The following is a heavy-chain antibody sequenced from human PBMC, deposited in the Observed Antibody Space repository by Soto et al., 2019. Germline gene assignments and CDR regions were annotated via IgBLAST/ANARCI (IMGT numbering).Heavy chain of an antibody. D-gene: IGHD4-17*01. J-gene: IGHJ4*02. V-gene: IGHV4-59*01. CDR3: ARDAGTTVRH. Sequence: QVQLQESGPGLVKPSETLSLTCTVSGDSINSVYWSWIRQPPGKGLEWIGYIYYSGRTSYNPSLESRITISVDTSKNQFSLKLSSVTAADTAVYYCARDAGTTVRHWGQGTLDTVSS. CDR2: IYYSGRT. CDR1: GDSINSVY.